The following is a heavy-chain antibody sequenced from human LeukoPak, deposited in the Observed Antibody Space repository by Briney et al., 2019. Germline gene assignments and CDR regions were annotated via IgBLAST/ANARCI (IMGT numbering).Heavy chain of an antibody. CDR1: GYTFTSYA. J-gene: IGHJ4*02. CDR3: ARDQFGELFRD. V-gene: IGHV1-3*01. CDR2: INAGNGNT. Sequence: ASMKVSCKASGYTFTSYAMHWVRQAPGQRLEWMGWINAGNGNTKYSQKFQGRVTITRDTSASTAYMELSSLRSEDTAVYYCARDQFGELFRDWGQGTLVTVSS. D-gene: IGHD3-10*01.